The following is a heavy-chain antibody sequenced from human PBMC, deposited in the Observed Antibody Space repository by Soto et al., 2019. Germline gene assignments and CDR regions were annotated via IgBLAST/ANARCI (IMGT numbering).Heavy chain of an antibody. CDR2: INHSGST. CDR1: GGSFSGYY. J-gene: IGHJ6*02. V-gene: IGHV4-34*01. CDR3: ASWDPPTRYNRYYYSGMDV. D-gene: IGHD3-16*02. Sequence: QVQLQQWGAGLLKPSETLSLTCAVYGGSFSGYYWSWIRQPPGKGLEWIGEINHSGSTNYNPSLKSRVTISVDTSKNQFSLKLRSVTAADTAVYYCASWDPPTRYNRYYYSGMDVWGQGTTVTVSS.